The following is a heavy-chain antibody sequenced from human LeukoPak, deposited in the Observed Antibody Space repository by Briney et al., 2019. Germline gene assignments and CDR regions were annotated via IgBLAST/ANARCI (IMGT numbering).Heavy chain of an antibody. J-gene: IGHJ4*02. CDR1: GGSISSYY. Sequence: SETLSLTCTVSGGSISSYYWSWIWQPPEKGLEWIGSFYYSGSTYYNPSLKSRVTISVDTSKNQFSLNLSSVTAADTAVYYCARSQGSSGYYDEYYFDFWGQGTLVTVSS. D-gene: IGHD3-22*01. CDR3: ARSQGSSGYYDEYYFDF. CDR2: FYYSGST. V-gene: IGHV4-59*12.